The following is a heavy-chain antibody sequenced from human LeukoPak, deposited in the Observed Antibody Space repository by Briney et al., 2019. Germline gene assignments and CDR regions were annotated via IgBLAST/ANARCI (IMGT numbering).Heavy chain of an antibody. CDR3: ARVGYSSGPSDPQHRRRRTSFDS. J-gene: IGHJ4*02. CDR1: GFSFNNFA. V-gene: IGHV3-30*04. D-gene: IGHD4-11*01. Sequence: PGGSLRLSCAASGFSFNNFAMHWVRQAPGKGLEWVAHISYDGSSRYNEDSVKGRFTISRDNAKNSLYLQMVSLRAEDTALYYCARVGYSSGPSDPQHRRRRTSFDSWGQGTLVTVSS. CDR2: ISYDGSSR.